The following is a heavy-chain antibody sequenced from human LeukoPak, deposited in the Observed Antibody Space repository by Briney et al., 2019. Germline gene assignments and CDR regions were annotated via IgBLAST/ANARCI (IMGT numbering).Heavy chain of an antibody. Sequence: GGSLRLSCAASGFTFSSYAMSWVRQAPGKGLEWVATITTTGGSTYYADSVKGRFTISRDDSKDTLFLQMNSLRAEDTAVYYCTRAGQWTYGFQDYWGQGTLVTVSS. J-gene: IGHJ4*02. CDR2: ITTTGGST. CDR1: GFTFSSYA. V-gene: IGHV3-23*01. CDR3: TRAGQWTYGFQDY. D-gene: IGHD3-10*01.